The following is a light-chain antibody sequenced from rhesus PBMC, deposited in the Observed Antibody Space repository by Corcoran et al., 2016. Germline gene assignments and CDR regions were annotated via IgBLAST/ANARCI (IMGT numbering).Light chain of an antibody. CDR1: QSIRSG. Sequence: DIQMTQSPSSLSASVGDTVTSTCRGRQSIRSGSVWYQQKPGKAPQLLFYKAFSLQSGVPSRFRGSGYGTDFTLTITGLESEYFETYYCQQYTTGPLTFGGGTKVEIK. CDR3: QQYTTGPLT. V-gene: IGKV1-22*01. CDR2: KAF. J-gene: IGKJ4*01.